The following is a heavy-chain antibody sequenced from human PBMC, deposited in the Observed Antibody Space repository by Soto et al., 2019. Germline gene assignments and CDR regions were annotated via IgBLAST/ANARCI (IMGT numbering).Heavy chain of an antibody. J-gene: IGHJ3*02. CDR3: ARANRRSGGRILGAFDI. V-gene: IGHV3-33*01. CDR1: GFTFSSYG. D-gene: IGHD2-15*01. Sequence: GGSLRLSCAASGFTFSSYGMHWVRQAPGKGLEWVAVIWYDGSNKYYADSVKGRFTISRDNSKNTLYLQMNSLRAEDTAVYYCARANRRSGGRILGAFDIWGQGTMVTVSS. CDR2: IWYDGSNK.